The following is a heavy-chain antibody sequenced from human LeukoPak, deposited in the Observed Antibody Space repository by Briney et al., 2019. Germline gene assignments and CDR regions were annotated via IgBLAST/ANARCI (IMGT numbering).Heavy chain of an antibody. D-gene: IGHD1-1*01. J-gene: IGHJ4*02. CDR3: ARARYNWKGPYYFDS. Sequence: GGSLRLSCAASGFTVSGDYMNWVRQAPGKGLEWVSAIYGGGATYYADSVKGRFSISRDNSRNTVHLQMNSLRAEDTAVYYCARARYNWKGPYYFDSWGQGTLVTVSP. CDR1: GFTVSGDY. CDR2: IYGGGAT. V-gene: IGHV3-53*01.